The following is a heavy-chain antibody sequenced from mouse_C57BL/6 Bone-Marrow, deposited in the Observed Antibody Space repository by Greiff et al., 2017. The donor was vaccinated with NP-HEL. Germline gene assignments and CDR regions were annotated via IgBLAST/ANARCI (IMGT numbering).Heavy chain of an antibody. V-gene: IGHV1-61*01. Sequence: VQLHQPGAELVRPGSSVKLSCKASGYTFTSYWMDWVKQRPGQGLEWIGNIYPSDSETHYNQKFKDKATLTVDKSSSTAYMQLSSLTSEDSAIYYCARGGGYYYGSKPHFDDWGQGTTLTVSS. D-gene: IGHD1-1*01. J-gene: IGHJ2*01. CDR1: GYTFTSYW. CDR2: IYPSDSET. CDR3: ARGGGYYYGSKPHFDD.